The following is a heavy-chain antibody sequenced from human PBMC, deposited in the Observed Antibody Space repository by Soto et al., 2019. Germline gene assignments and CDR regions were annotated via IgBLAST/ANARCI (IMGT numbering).Heavy chain of an antibody. Sequence: QVQLVQSGAEVKKPGSSVKVSCKASGGTFSSYAISWVRQAPGQGLEWMGGIIPIFGTANYAQKFQGRVTSTADESTSTAYMELSSLRSEDTAVYYCARVGQPMRYSSPGRFDPWGQGTLVTVSS. CDR2: IIPIFGTA. J-gene: IGHJ5*02. V-gene: IGHV1-69*01. CDR3: ARVGQPMRYSSPGRFDP. D-gene: IGHD6-13*01. CDR1: GGTFSSYA.